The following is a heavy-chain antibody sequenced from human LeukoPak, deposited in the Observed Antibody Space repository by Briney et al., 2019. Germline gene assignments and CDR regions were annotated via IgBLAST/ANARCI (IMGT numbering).Heavy chain of an antibody. CDR3: VKGGYCSSTSCQGAFDI. J-gene: IGHJ3*02. D-gene: IGHD2-2*01. CDR1: GFTFSSYA. Sequence: PGGSLRLSCSASGFTFSSYAMHWVRQAPGKGLEYVSAISSNGGSTYYADSVKGRFTISRDNSKNTLYLQMSSLRAEDTAVYYCVKGGYCSSTSCQGAFDIWGQGTMVTVSS. V-gene: IGHV3-64D*06. CDR2: ISSNGGST.